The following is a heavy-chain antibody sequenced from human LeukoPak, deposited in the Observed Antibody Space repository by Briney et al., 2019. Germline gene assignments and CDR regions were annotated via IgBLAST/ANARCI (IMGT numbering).Heavy chain of an antibody. CDR1: GDSISSGTFY. V-gene: IGHV4-39*01. D-gene: IGHD1-26*01. Sequence: PSETLSLTCTVSGDSISSGTFYWGWVRQPPGKGLEWIGSIHYSGNTYYNPSLKSPVTISVDTSKDQFFLNLSSVTAADTAVYYCAGRVGATIWTGMDFWGKETLVTVSS. J-gene: IGHJ4*02. CDR2: IHYSGNT. CDR3: AGRVGATIWTGMDF.